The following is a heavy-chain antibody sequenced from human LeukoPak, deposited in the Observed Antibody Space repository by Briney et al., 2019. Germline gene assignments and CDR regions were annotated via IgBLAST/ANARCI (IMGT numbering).Heavy chain of an antibody. CDR1: GFTFSSYS. CDR2: ISSSSSYI. Sequence: GGSLRLSCAASGFTFSSYSMNWVRQAPGKGLEWVSSISSSSSYIYYADSVKGRFTISRDNSKNTLYLQMNSLRAEDTAVYYCARDQSSSPLPDLDYWGQGTLVTVSS. J-gene: IGHJ4*02. D-gene: IGHD6-13*01. CDR3: ARDQSSSPLPDLDY. V-gene: IGHV3-21*01.